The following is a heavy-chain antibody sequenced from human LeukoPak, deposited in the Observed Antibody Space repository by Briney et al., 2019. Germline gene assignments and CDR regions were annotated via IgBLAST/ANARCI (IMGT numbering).Heavy chain of an antibody. D-gene: IGHD3-22*01. Sequence: SQTLSLTCTVSGGSISSGGYYWSWIRQPPGKGLEWIGYIYHSGSTYYNPSLKSRVTISVDRSKNQFSLKLSSVTAADTAVYYCARGRDYYDSIQALDYWGQGTLVTVSS. V-gene: IGHV4-30-2*01. CDR2: IYHSGST. J-gene: IGHJ4*02. CDR3: ARGRDYYDSIQALDY. CDR1: GGSISSGGYY.